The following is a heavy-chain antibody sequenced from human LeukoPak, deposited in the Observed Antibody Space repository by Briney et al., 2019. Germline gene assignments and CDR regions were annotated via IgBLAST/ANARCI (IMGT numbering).Heavy chain of an antibody. CDR3: ARDLSFGAPYNWFDP. J-gene: IGHJ5*02. CDR1: GFAFNNNW. D-gene: IGHD3-10*01. Sequence: LPGGSLRLSCVASGFAFNNNWMHWVRQAPGKGLVWVSRINNDGSTTSYADSVKGRFTISRDNAKNTLYLQMNNLRAEDTAVYYCARDLSFGAPYNWFDPWGQGTLVTVSS. V-gene: IGHV3-74*01. CDR2: INNDGSTT.